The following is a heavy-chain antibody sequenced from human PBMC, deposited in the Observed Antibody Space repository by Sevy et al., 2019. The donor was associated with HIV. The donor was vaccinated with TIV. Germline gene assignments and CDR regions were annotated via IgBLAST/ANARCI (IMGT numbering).Heavy chain of an antibody. V-gene: IGHV1-69*10. J-gene: IGHJ6*03. CDR3: AGDEEVLDSSSSVYYYYMDV. CDR2: IIPILGIA. CDR1: GGTFSSYA. D-gene: IGHD6-6*01. Sequence: ASVKVSCKASGGTFSSYAISWVRQAPGQGLEWMGGIIPILGIANYAQKFQGRVTITADKSTSTAYMERSSLRSEDTAVYYCAGDEEVLDSSSSVYYYYMDVWGKGTTVTVSS.